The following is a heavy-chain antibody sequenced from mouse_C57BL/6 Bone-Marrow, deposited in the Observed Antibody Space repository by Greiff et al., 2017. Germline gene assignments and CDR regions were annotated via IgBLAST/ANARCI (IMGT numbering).Heavy chain of an antibody. CDR2: ISSGGDYI. CDR1: GFTFSSYA. Sequence: EVQRVESGAGLVKPGGSLKLSCAASGFTFSSYAMSWVRQTPEKRLEWVAYISSGGDYIYYADNVKGRFTISRDNARNTLYLQMSSLKSEDTAMYYCRRGDLPEAYWGQGTLVTVSA. J-gene: IGHJ3*01. V-gene: IGHV5-9-1*02. CDR3: RRGDLPEAY.